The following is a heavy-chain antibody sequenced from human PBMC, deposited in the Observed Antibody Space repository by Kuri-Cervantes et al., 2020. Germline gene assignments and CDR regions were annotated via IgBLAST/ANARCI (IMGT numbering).Heavy chain of an antibody. Sequence: ASVKVSCKASGYTFTGYYIHWVRQAPGQGLEWMGWIDPNSGGTNYAQKFQGRVTMTRDTSINTAYMELSRLRSGDTAMYHCARSIGSWGYNWFDPWGQGTLVTVSS. V-gene: IGHV1-2*02. CDR3: ARSIGSWGYNWFDP. D-gene: IGHD6-6*01. CDR1: GYTFTGYY. J-gene: IGHJ5*02. CDR2: IDPNSGGT.